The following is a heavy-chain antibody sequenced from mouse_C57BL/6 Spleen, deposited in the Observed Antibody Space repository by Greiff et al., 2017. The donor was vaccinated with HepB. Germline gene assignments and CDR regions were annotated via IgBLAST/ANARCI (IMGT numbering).Heavy chain of an antibody. CDR3: ARRGGGYDRFAY. V-gene: IGHV1-54*02. CDR2: INPGSGGT. D-gene: IGHD2-2*01. J-gene: IGHJ3*01. Sequence: QVQLQQSGAELVRPGTSVKVSCKASGYAFTNYLIEWVKQRPGQGLEWIGVINPGSGGTNYNEKFKGKATFTADTSSNTAYMQLSSLTTEDSAIYYCARRGGGYDRFAYWGQGTLVTVSA. CDR1: GYAFTNYL.